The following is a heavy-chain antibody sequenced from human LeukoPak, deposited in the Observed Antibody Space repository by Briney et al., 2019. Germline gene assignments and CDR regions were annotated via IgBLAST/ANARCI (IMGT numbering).Heavy chain of an antibody. CDR1: GFTFSSYE. D-gene: IGHD4-17*01. V-gene: IGHV3-48*03. CDR2: ISSSGSTI. CDR3: ARANGEYDY. J-gene: IGHJ4*02. Sequence: GSLRLSCAAFGFTFSSYEMNWVRQASGKGLEWVSYISSSGSTIYYADSVKGRFTISRDNAKNSLYLQMNSLRAEDTAVYYCARANGEYDYWGQGTLVTVSS.